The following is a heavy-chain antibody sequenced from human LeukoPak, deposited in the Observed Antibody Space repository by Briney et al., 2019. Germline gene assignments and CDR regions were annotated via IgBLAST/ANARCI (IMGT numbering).Heavy chain of an antibody. J-gene: IGHJ4*02. CDR3: ARKPLGSSRYDY. CDR1: GGSFSGYY. V-gene: IGHV4-34*01. Sequence: SETLSLTCAVYGGSFSGYYWSWIRQPPGKGLEWIGEINHSGSTYYNPSLKSRVTISVDTSKNQFSLKLSSVTAADTAVYYCARKPLGSSRYDYWGQGTLVTVSS. CDR2: INHSGST. D-gene: IGHD3-10*01.